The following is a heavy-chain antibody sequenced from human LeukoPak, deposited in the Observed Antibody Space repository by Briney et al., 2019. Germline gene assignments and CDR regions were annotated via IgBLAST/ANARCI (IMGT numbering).Heavy chain of an antibody. D-gene: IGHD6-19*01. CDR3: ARDGAYSSGWSRLIVFDY. J-gene: IGHJ4*02. CDR2: ISAYNGNT. CDR1: GYTFTSYG. Sequence: ASVTVSCKASGYTFTSYGISWVRQAPGQGLEWMGWISAYNGNTNYAQKLQGRVTMTTDTSTSTAYMELRSLRSDDTAVYYCARDGAYSSGWSRLIVFDYWGQGTLVTVSS. V-gene: IGHV1-18*01.